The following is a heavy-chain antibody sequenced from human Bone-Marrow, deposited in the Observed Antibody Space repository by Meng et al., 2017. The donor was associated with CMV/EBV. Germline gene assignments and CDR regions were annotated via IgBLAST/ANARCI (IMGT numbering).Heavy chain of an antibody. Sequence: GGSLRLSCAASGFTFSSYSMNWVRQAPGKGLEWVSYIISSGDRKHYADSVKGRFTISRDNTKNSLYLQMNSLRAEDTAVYYCARISGSSWLSFYFDYWGQGALVTVSS. D-gene: IGHD6-13*01. V-gene: IGHV3-48*04. CDR2: IISSGDRK. CDR3: ARISGSSWLSFYFDY. CDR1: GFTFSSYS. J-gene: IGHJ4*02.